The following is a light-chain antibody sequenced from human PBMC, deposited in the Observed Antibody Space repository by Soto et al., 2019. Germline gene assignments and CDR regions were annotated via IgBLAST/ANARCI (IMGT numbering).Light chain of an antibody. Sequence: DIKMTQSPSTLSASVGDRVTITCRASQSVGSWLAFYQQKPGKAPKLLIYKASRLESGVPSRFSGSESGTEFTLTISNLQPDDFATYYCQQYHKFWTFGQGTKVDI. V-gene: IGKV1-5*03. CDR3: QQYHKFWT. CDR1: QSVGSW. J-gene: IGKJ1*01. CDR2: KAS.